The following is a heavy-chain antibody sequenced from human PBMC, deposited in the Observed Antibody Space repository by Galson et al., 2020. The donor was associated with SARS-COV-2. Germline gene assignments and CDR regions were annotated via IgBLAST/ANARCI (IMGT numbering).Heavy chain of an antibody. CDR2: ISYDGSNI. CDR3: AKDPYIDSDDVLDI. D-gene: IGHD2-2*02. Sequence: GGSLRLSCAASGFSFSDYGMQWVRQAPGKGLEWVAVISYDGSNIFYANSVKGRFTISRDNSKNTLFLQMNSLRNEDTAVYYCAKDPYIDSDDVLDIWGQGTMVTVSS. J-gene: IGHJ3*02. CDR1: GFSFSDYG. V-gene: IGHV3-30*18.